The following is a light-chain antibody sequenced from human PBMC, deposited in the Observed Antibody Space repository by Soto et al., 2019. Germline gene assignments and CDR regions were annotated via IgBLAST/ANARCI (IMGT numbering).Light chain of an antibody. CDR3: SSYAGSNDVV. CDR1: SSDVGGYNY. CDR2: EVS. V-gene: IGLV2-8*01. J-gene: IGLJ2*01. Sequence: QSVLTQPPSASGSPGQSVTISCTGTSSDVGGYNYVSWYQQHPGKAPKLMIYEVSKRPSGVPDRFSGSKSGNTDSLTVSGLQAEDEADYYCSSYAGSNDVVFGGGTKLTVL.